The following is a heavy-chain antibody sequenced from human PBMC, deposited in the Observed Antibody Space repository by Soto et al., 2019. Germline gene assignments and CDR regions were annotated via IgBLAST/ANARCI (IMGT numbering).Heavy chain of an antibody. CDR2: IYPGDSDT. CDR3: AGEALDYSYYYGMDV. V-gene: IGHV5-51*01. Sequence: PGESLKISCKGSGYSFTSYWIGWVRQMPGKGLEWMGIIYPGDSDTRYSPSFQGQVTIPADKSISTAYLQWSSLKASDTAMYYCAGEALDYSYYYGMDVWGQGTTVTVSS. J-gene: IGHJ6*02. CDR1: GYSFTSYW. D-gene: IGHD4-4*01.